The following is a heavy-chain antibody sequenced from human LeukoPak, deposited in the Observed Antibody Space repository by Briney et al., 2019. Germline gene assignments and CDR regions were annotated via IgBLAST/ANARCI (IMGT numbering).Heavy chain of an antibody. CDR2: IYTSGST. D-gene: IGHD3-9*01. V-gene: IGHV4-4*07. Sequence: SETLSLTCTVSGGSISSYYWSWIRQPAGKGLEWIGRIYTSGSTNYNPSLKSRVTISVDTSKNQFSLKLSSVTAADTAVYYCARGYRYFDWLPDAFDIWGQGTMVTVSS. CDR1: GGSISSYY. CDR3: ARGYRYFDWLPDAFDI. J-gene: IGHJ3*02.